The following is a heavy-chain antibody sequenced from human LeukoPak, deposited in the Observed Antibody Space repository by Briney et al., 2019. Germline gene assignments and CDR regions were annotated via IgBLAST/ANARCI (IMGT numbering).Heavy chain of an antibody. CDR2: ISSSGSTI. CDR3: AKDRRRGSSWYGYFDY. Sequence: GGSLRLSCAASGFTFSDYYMSWIRQAPGKGLEWVSYISSSGSTIYYADSVKGRFTISRDNAENSLYLQMNSLRAEDTALYYCAKDRRRGSSWYGYFDYWGQGTLVTVSS. V-gene: IGHV3-11*01. D-gene: IGHD6-13*01. J-gene: IGHJ4*02. CDR1: GFTFSDYY.